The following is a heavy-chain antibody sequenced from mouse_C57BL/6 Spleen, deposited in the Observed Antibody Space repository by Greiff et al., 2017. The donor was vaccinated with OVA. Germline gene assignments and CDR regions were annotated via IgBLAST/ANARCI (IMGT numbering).Heavy chain of an antibody. Sequence: QVQLQQPGAELVKPGASVKLSCKASGYTFTSYWMHWVKQRPGQGLEWIGMIHPNSGSTNYNEKFKSKATLTVDKSSSTAYMQLSSLTSEDSAVYYCARNSPITTVVATHWGQGTLVTVSA. J-gene: IGHJ3*01. CDR3: ARNSPITTVVATH. V-gene: IGHV1-64*01. CDR1: GYTFTSYW. CDR2: IHPNSGST. D-gene: IGHD1-1*01.